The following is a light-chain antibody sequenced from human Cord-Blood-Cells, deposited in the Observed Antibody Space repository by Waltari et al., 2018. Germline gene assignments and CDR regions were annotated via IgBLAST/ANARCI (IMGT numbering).Light chain of an antibody. CDR3: CSYAGRVV. CDR2: EVS. CDR1: RSVVGSYNL. Sequence: QSALTQPASVSGSPDTSITIPCTGPRSVVGSYNLVSWYQQHPGKAPKLMIYEVSKRPSGVSNRFSGSKSGNTASLTISGLQAEDEADYYCCSYAGRVVFGGGTKLTVL. J-gene: IGLJ2*01. V-gene: IGLV2-23*02.